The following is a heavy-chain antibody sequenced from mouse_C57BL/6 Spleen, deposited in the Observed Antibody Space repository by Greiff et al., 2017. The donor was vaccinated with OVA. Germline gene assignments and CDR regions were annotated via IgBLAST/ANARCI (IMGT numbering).Heavy chain of an antibody. CDR3: AYSSGYDFDY. D-gene: IGHD3-2*02. CDR1: GYSITSGYY. J-gene: IGHJ2*01. V-gene: IGHV3-6*01. Sequence: EVQLQESGPGLVKPSQSLSLTCSVTGYSITSGYYWNWIRQFPGNKLEWMGYISYDGSNNYNPSLKNRIPITRDTSKNQFFLKLNSVTTEDTATYYCAYSSGYDFDYWGQGTTLTVSS. CDR2: ISYDGSN.